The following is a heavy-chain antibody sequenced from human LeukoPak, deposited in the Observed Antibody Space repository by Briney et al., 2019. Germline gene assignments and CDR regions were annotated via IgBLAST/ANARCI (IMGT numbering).Heavy chain of an antibody. J-gene: IGHJ3*02. CDR3: ARVGDGLNDGFDI. D-gene: IGHD5-24*01. Sequence: EASVKVSCKASGYTFTGYYMNWVQQAPGQGLEWMGRINPNTGGTNYAQNFQGSVTMTRDTSITTVYMELSRLRSDDTAVYYCARVGDGLNDGFDIWGQGTMVTVSS. CDR2: INPNTGGT. CDR1: GYTFTGYY. V-gene: IGHV1-2*06.